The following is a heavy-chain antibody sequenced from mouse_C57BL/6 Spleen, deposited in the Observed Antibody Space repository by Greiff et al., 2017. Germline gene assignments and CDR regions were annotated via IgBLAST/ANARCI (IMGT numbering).Heavy chain of an antibody. D-gene: IGHD1-1*01. CDR2: INPNYGTT. Sequence: EVQLQQSGPELVQPGASVKISCKASGYSFTDYNMNWVNQRNGKSLEWIGVINPNYGTTNYNEKFKGKATLTVDQSSSTAYMQLNSLTSEESAVYDCARGTYYYGSSYAMDYWGQGTSVTVSS. V-gene: IGHV1-39*01. J-gene: IGHJ4*01. CDR3: ARGTYYYGSSYAMDY. CDR1: GYSFTDYN.